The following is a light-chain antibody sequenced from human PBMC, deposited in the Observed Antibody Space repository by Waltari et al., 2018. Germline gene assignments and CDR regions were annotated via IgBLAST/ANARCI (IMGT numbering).Light chain of an antibody. V-gene: IGKV3-20*01. CDR1: QTINNNF. J-gene: IGKJ4*01. CDR2: GES. CDR3: QQYDGSILT. Sequence: IVLTQSPDTLSLSPGQRATLSCRASQTINNNFLVWYQQKTGQAPRLLIHGESSRATGFPDRCSGSGSGTDFTLTISRLEPEDVAVYYCQQYDGSILTFGGGTKVEI.